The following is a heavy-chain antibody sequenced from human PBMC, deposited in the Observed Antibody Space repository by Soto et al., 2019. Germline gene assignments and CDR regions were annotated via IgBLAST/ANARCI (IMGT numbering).Heavy chain of an antibody. CDR1: GGSISNYY. V-gene: IGHV4-59*01. Sequence: SETLSLTCTVSGGSISNYYWSWIRQPPGKGLEWIGYIYYSGSTNYNPSLKSRVTISVDTSKNQFSLNLSSVTAADTAVYYCARGTYCSSTSCYDFLVFDYWGRGTLVTVSS. D-gene: IGHD2-2*01. J-gene: IGHJ4*02. CDR3: ARGTYCSSTSCYDFLVFDY. CDR2: IYYSGST.